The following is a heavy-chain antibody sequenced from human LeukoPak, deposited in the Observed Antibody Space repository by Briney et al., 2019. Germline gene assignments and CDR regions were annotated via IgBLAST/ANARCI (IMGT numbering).Heavy chain of an antibody. Sequence: ASVKVSCKASGGTFSSYAISWVRQAPGQGLEWMGRIIPILGIANYAQKFQGRVTITADKSTSTAYMELSSLRSEDTAVYYCARECRGGSCYPGYWGQGTLVTVSS. D-gene: IGHD2-15*01. CDR1: GGTFSSYA. CDR3: ARECRGGSCYPGY. J-gene: IGHJ4*02. V-gene: IGHV1-69*04. CDR2: IIPILGIA.